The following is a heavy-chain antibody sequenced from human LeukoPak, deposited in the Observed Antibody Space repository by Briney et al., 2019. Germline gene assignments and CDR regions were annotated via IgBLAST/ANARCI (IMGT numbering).Heavy chain of an antibody. CDR2: ISGSGAST. V-gene: IGHV3-23*01. D-gene: IGHD3-3*01. CDR3: ARDPFSVYDFWSGYYGGTDY. J-gene: IGHJ4*02. Sequence: GGSLRLSCAASGFTFSSYAMSWVRQAPEKGLEWVSGISGSGASTYYADSVKGRFTISRDNSKNTLYLQMNSLRAEDTAVYYCARDPFSVYDFWSGYYGGTDYWGQGTLVTVSS. CDR1: GFTFSSYA.